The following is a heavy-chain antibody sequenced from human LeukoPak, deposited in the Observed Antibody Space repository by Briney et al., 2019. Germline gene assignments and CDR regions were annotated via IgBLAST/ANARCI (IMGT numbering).Heavy chain of an antibody. CDR2: ISGSGSHT. CDR3: AKDISGYYRPFDY. Sequence: GGSLRLSCAASGFSFSGYAMSWVRQAPGKGLEWVSSISGSGSHTYHADSVKGRFTFSRDNSKNTLYLQMNSLRAEDTAVYYCAKDISGYYRPFDYWGQGTLVTVSS. CDR1: GFSFSGYA. J-gene: IGHJ4*02. V-gene: IGHV3-23*01. D-gene: IGHD3-22*01.